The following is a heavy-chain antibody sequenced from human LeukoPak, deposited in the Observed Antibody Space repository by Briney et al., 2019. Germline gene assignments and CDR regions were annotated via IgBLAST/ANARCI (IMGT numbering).Heavy chain of an antibody. CDR1: GFTFSSYW. CDR3: VYMVTRGWYFDY. CDR2: INSDGSST. D-gene: IGHD2-21*02. J-gene: IGHJ4*02. V-gene: IGHV3-74*01. Sequence: LAGGSLRLSCAASGFTFSSYWMHWVRQAPGKGLVWVSRINSDGSSTSYADSVKGRFTISRDNAKNTLYLQMNSLRAEDTAVYYCVYMVTRGWYFDYWGQGTLVTVSS.